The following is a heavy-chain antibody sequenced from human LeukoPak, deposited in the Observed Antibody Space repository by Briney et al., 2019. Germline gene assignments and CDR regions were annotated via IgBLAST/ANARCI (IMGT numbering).Heavy chain of an antibody. V-gene: IGHV4-61*02. D-gene: IGHD1-26*01. Sequence: SQTLSLTCTVSGGSINSGSYYWIWIRQPAGKGLEWIGRIYTSGSTNYNVSLKSRVTISMDTSKNQFSLKLSSVTAADTAVYYCARRLAGATTFLDVWGQGRLVTVSS. CDR1: GGSINSGSYY. CDR3: ARRLAGATTFLDV. CDR2: IYTSGST. J-gene: IGHJ3*01.